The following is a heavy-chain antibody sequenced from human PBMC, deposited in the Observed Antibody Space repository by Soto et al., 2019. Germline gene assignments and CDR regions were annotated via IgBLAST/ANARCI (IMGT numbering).Heavy chain of an antibody. CDR2: INHSGST. CDR1: GGSFSGYY. CDR3: ARGIGTEAGDTAMVTQDY. Sequence: SETLSLTCAVYGGSFSGYYWSWIRQPPGKGLEWIGEINHSGSTNYNPSLKSRVTISVDTSKNQFSLKLSSVTAADTAVYYCARGIGTEAGDTAMVTQDYWGQGTLVTVSS. V-gene: IGHV4-34*01. D-gene: IGHD5-18*01. J-gene: IGHJ4*02.